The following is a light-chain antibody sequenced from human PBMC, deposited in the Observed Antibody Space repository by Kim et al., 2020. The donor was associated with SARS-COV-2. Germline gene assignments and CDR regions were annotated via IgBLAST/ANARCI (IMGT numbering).Light chain of an antibody. J-gene: IGKJ2*01. CDR2: QTS. Sequence: SAAVVYRVTGTCRASLTVTGSLAWYQQKPGKAPNLLIYQTSTLESGVPSRFSGSVSGTEFTLTISSLQPDDSATYHCQQYNSASYTFGQGTKLEI. CDR1: LTVTGS. CDR3: QQYNSASYT. V-gene: IGKV1-5*03.